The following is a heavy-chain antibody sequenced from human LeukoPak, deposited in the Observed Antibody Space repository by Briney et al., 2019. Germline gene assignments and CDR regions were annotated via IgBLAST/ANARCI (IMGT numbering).Heavy chain of an antibody. V-gene: IGHV3-33*01. J-gene: IGHJ2*01. CDR2: IWYDGSNK. Sequence: GGSLRLSCAASGFTFSSYGMHGVRQAPGKGLEWVAVIWYDGSNKYYPDSVQGRFTISRDNSKNTLYLQVNSLRAEDTAVYYCARDRSMSGWYIDLWGRGTLVTVSS. CDR1: GFTFSSYG. CDR3: ARDRSMSGWYIDL. D-gene: IGHD2/OR15-2a*01.